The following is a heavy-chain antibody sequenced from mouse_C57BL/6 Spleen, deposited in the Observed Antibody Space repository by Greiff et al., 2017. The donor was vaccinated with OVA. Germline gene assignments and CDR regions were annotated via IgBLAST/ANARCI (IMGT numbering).Heavy chain of an antibody. CDR2: IYPRSGNT. CDR1: GYTFTSYG. CDR3: ARYYYYGSSYYYAMDY. V-gene: IGHV1-81*01. D-gene: IGHD1-1*01. Sequence: VQRVESGAELARPGASVKLSCKASGYTFTSYGISWVKQRTGQGLEWIGEIYPRSGNTYYNEKFKGKATLTADKSSSTAYMELRSLTSEDSAVYFCARYYYYGSSYYYAMDYWGQGTSVTVSS. J-gene: IGHJ4*01.